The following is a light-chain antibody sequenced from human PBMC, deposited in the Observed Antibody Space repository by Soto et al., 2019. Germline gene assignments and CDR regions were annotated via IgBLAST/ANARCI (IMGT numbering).Light chain of an antibody. CDR1: QSVLYSSNNKNY. CDR3: QQYYSSPLT. Sequence: DIVMTQSPDSLAVSLGERATINCKSSQSVLYSSNNKNYLAWYQQKPGQPPKLLIHWASTRESGVPDRFSASGSGTDFTLTISRLQAEDVAVYYCQQYYSSPLTFGQGTKVEIK. J-gene: IGKJ1*01. V-gene: IGKV4-1*01. CDR2: WAS.